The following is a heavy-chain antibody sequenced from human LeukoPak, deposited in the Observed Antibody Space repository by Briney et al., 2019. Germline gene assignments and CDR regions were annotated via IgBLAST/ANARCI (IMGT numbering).Heavy chain of an antibody. Sequence: GASVKVSCKASGYTFTSYDINWVRQATGQGLEWMGWMNPNSGNTGYAQKFQGRVTMTRNTSISTAYMELSSLRSEDTAVYYCARGLGVITRYFDWLLSRMPDYYYYYYMDVWGKGTTVTISS. V-gene: IGHV1-8*01. J-gene: IGHJ6*03. D-gene: IGHD3-9*01. CDR1: GYTFTSYD. CDR3: ARGLGVITRYFDWLLSRMPDYYYYYYMDV. CDR2: MNPNSGNT.